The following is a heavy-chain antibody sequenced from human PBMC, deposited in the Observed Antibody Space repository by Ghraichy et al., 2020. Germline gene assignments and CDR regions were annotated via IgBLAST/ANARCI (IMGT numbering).Heavy chain of an antibody. CDR3: ASEMGPTYYCSSSSCQPLAT. V-gene: IGHV1-18*01. Sequence: ASVKVSCKASGYIFSSYGINWVRQAPGQGLEWMGWISAYNGNTNYAQKFQDRVTMTTDTSTSTAYMELRSLRSDDTAVYYCASEMGPTYYCSSSSCQPLATGGQGTMLIVSS. CDR1: GYIFSSYG. CDR2: ISAYNGNT. D-gene: IGHD2-2*01. J-gene: IGHJ4*02.